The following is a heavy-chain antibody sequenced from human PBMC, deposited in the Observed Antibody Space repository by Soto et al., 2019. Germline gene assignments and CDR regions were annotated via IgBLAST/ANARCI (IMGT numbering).Heavy chain of an antibody. Sequence: EVQLLEYGGGLAQPGGSLRLTCAASGFAFSDYAMSCVRQAPGKGLEWASTVSGSASHTHYADYVKGRFNISRNNSKNILFLQMDSLRAEDTALYFCANVPIWCGSSRCYTEGLEYWGQGNLVIVSS. V-gene: IGHV3-23*01. CDR2: VSGSASHT. D-gene: IGHD2-2*01. CDR1: GFAFSDYA. J-gene: IGHJ4*02. CDR3: ANVPIWCGSSRCYTEGLEY.